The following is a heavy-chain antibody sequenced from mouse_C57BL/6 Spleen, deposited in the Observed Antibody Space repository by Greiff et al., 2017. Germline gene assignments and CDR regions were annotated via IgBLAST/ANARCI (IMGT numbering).Heavy chain of an antibody. D-gene: IGHD2-1*01. V-gene: IGHV1-15*01. CDR2: IDPETGGT. CDR1: GYTFTDYE. J-gene: IGHJ2*01. Sequence: QVQLQQSGAELVRPGASVTLSCKASGYTFTDYEMHWVKQTPVHGLEWIGAIDPETGGTAYNQKFKGKAILTADKSSSTAYMELRSLTSEDSAVYYCTRPLLYGNSDYFDYWGQGTTLTVSS. CDR3: TRPLLYGNSDYFDY.